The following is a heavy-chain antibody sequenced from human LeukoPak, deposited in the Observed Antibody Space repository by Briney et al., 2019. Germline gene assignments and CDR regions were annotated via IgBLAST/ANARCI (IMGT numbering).Heavy chain of an antibody. D-gene: IGHD6-13*01. CDR2: XXXXXST. J-gene: IGHJ4*02. CDR1: GGSISSYY. V-gene: IGHV4-59*01. CDR3: ARTYPEINDRSSWYLPSYYFDY. Sequence: PSETLSLTCTVSGGSISSYYWSWIXXXXXXXXXXXXXXXXXXSTNYNPSLKSRVSISVDTSENQFSLKLSSVTAADTAVYYCARTYPEINDRSSWYLPSYYFDYWGQGALVTVPS.